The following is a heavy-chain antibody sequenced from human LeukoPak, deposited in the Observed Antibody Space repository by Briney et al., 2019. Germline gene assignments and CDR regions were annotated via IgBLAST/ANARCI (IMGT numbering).Heavy chain of an antibody. CDR1: GYTFTSYG. V-gene: IGHV1-18*01. D-gene: IGHD6-19*01. CDR2: ISAYNGNT. J-gene: IGHJ4*02. CDR3: ARARGYSSGWYYFDY. Sequence: ASVTVSCKASGYTFTSYGITWVRQAPGQGLEWLGWISAYNGNTNYAQKLQGRVTMTTDTSTSTAYMELRSLRSDDTAVYYCARARGYSSGWYYFDYWGQGALVTVSS.